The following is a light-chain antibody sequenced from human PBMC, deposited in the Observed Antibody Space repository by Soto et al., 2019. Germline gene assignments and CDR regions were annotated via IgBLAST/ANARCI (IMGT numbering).Light chain of an antibody. CDR2: GVS. CDR3: QQYNNWPHT. CDR1: QSVSSK. Sequence: EIVMTQSPAPLSVSPGARATLSCRASQSVSSKLAWFQQKPGQAPSLLIYGVSTRATGVPVRFSGSGSGTEFTLTINSLQSEDFAVYYCQQYNNWPHTFGQGTKLDIK. V-gene: IGKV3-15*01. J-gene: IGKJ2*01.